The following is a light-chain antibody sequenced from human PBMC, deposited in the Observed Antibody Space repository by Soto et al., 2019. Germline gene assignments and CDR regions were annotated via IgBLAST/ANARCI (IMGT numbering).Light chain of an antibody. CDR3: QQYSDWYS. CDR2: DAS. CDR1: QSVSSK. J-gene: IGKJ2*01. V-gene: IGKV3-15*01. Sequence: EIVMTQSPVTLSVSPGERATLSCRASQSVSSKLAWYQQKPGQAPRLVIYDASIRATGIPARFSGSWSETEFTLTISSLQSEVFALYYCQQYSDWYSFGQGTKLEIK.